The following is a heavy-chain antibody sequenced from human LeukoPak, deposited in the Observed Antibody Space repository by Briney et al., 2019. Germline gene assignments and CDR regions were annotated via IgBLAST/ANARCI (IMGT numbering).Heavy chain of an antibody. CDR2: IYPGDSDT. CDR3: ARGYYYDSSGYPDY. Sequence: GESLKISCKGSGYTFTSYWIGWVRQMPGKGLEWMGIIYPGDSDTRYSPSFQGQVTISADKSINTAYLQWSTLKASDAAMYYCARGYYYDSSGYPDYWGQGTLVTVSS. D-gene: IGHD3-22*01. CDR1: GYTFTSYW. J-gene: IGHJ4*02. V-gene: IGHV5-51*01.